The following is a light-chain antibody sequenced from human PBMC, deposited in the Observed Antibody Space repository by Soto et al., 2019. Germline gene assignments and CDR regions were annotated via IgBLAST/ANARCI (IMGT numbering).Light chain of an antibody. Sequence: DIQMTQSPSTLSASVGDRVTITCRASQSISSWLAWYQQKPGKAPKLLIFKASILESGVPSRFSGSESGTEFTLTISSLQPDDFETYYCQQYNSYPYTFGQGTNLATK. CDR2: KAS. J-gene: IGKJ2*01. CDR3: QQYNSYPYT. V-gene: IGKV1-5*03. CDR1: QSISSW.